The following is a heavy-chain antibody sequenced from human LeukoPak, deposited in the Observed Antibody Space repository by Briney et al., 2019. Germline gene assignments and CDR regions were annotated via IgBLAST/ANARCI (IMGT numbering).Heavy chain of an antibody. V-gene: IGHV7-4-1*02. D-gene: IGHD2-15*01. Sequence: RASVKVSCKASGYTFSRYAMNWVRQAPGQGLEWMGWIDTNTGNPTYAQGFTGQFVLSLDTSVTTAYLQISSLKAEDTAVYYCARDLVVNTFDIWGQGTMVTVSS. CDR1: GYTFSRYA. J-gene: IGHJ3*02. CDR3: ARDLVVNTFDI. CDR2: IDTNTGNP.